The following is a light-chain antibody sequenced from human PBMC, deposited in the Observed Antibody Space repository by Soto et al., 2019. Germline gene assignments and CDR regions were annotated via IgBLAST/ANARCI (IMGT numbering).Light chain of an antibody. CDR2: DAS. CDR1: QDINKN. J-gene: IGKJ5*01. V-gene: IGKV1-33*01. Sequence: DIQMTQSPSSLSASLGGRVTITCQASQDINKNLIWYQQKPGKAPKLLIYDASDLETGVPSRFSGSGSGTGFTFTISSLQPEDFATYYCQQYESLPLTFGQGTRLEIK. CDR3: QQYESLPLT.